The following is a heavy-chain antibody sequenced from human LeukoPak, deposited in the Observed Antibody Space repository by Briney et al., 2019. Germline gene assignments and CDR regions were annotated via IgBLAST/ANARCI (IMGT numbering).Heavy chain of an antibody. CDR1: GGSISSGDYY. D-gene: IGHD3-16*01. CDR3: ARVGDYALKD. Sequence: PSETLSLTCTVSGGSISSGDYYWSWIRQPPGKGLEWIGYIYYSGSTYYNPSPKSRVSMSVDTSKNQFSLRLSSVTAADTAVYYCARVGDYALKDWGQGTLVTVSS. J-gene: IGHJ4*02. V-gene: IGHV4-30-4*01. CDR2: IYYSGST.